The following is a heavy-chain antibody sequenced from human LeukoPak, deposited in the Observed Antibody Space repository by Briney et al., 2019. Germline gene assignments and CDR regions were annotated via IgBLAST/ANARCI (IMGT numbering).Heavy chain of an antibody. J-gene: IGHJ4*02. Sequence: PSETLSLTCAVYGGSFSDYYWSWSRQPPGKGLEWIGEINHSGSTNYNPSLKSRVTISIDTSKKQFSLKLSSVTAADTAVYYCARLRWLHQTYYFDYWGQGTLVTVSS. V-gene: IGHV4-34*01. CDR2: INHSGST. CDR1: GGSFSDYY. D-gene: IGHD5-24*01. CDR3: ARLRWLHQTYYFDY.